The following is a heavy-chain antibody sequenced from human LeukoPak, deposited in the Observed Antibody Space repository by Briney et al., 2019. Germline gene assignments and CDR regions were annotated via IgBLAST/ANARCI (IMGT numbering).Heavy chain of an antibody. D-gene: IGHD6-6*01. CDR2: INRSGST. Sequence: SETLSLTCAVYGGSFSGYYWSWIRQPPGKGLEWIGEINRSGSTNYNPSLKSRVTISVDTSKNQFSLKLSSVTAADTAVYYCAGAKARATYYYYYYGMDVWGQGTTVTVSS. J-gene: IGHJ6*02. V-gene: IGHV4-34*01. CDR3: AGAKARATYYYYYYGMDV. CDR1: GGSFSGYY.